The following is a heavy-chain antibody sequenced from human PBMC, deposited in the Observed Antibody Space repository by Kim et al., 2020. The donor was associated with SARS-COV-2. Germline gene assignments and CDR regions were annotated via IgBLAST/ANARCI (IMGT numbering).Heavy chain of an antibody. J-gene: IGHJ4*02. Sequence: SETLSLTCAVYGGSFSGYYWSWIRQPPGKGLEWIGEINHSGSTNYNPSLKSRVTISVDTSKNQFSLKLSSVTAADTAVYYCARVIVVGGYRPFDYWGQGTLVTVSS. CDR3: ARVIVVGGYRPFDY. V-gene: IGHV4-34*01. CDR1: GGSFSGYY. CDR2: INHSGST. D-gene: IGHD5-12*01.